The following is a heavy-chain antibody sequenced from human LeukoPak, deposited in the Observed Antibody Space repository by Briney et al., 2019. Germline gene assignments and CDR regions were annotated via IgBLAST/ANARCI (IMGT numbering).Heavy chain of an antibody. D-gene: IGHD2/OR15-2a*01. J-gene: IGHJ3*02. Sequence: SETLSLTCTVSGGSISSYYWSWIRQSPGKGLECIGYIHYTGSTNYNPSLKSRVTISVETSKNQFSLKLKSVTAADTAVFYCASFSESDAFDIWGQGTMVTVSS. CDR2: IHYTGST. CDR1: GGSISSYY. CDR3: ASFSESDAFDI. V-gene: IGHV4-59*01.